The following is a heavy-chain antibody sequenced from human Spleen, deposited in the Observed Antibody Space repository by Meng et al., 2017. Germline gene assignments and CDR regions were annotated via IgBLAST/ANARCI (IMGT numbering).Heavy chain of an antibody. J-gene: IGHJ2*01. D-gene: IGHD4-23*01. CDR3: AREQITVVTRYFDL. Sequence: GGSLRLSCAASGFTFSSYAMHWVRQAPGKGLEYVSAISSNGGSTYYANSVKGRFTISRDNSKNTLYLQMGSLRAEDTAVYYCAREQITVVTRYFDLWGRGTLVTVSS. CDR1: GFTFSSYA. V-gene: IGHV3-64*01. CDR2: ISSNGGST.